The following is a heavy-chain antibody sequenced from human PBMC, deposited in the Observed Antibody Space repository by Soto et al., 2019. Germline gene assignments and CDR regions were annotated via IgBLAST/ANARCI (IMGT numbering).Heavy chain of an antibody. Sequence: PVGSLRLSCTASGFTFSTYAMSWVRQAPGKGLEWVSALSGSGDSTYYADSVQGRFTVSRDNSKNTLYLQMNSLRAEDTAVYFCAGQRLFTMIVVVDYWGQGTLVTVSS. CDR2: LSGSGDST. D-gene: IGHD3-22*01. V-gene: IGHV3-23*01. CDR1: GFTFSTYA. J-gene: IGHJ4*02. CDR3: AGQRLFTMIVVVDY.